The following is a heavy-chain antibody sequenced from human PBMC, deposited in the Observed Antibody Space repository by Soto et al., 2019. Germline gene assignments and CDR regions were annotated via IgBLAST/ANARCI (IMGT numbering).Heavy chain of an antibody. CDR2: IIPMYGTV. Sequence: QVQLVQSGAEVKEPGSSVKVSCKASGGTFSSYVISWVRQAPGQGPEWMGGIIPMYGTVNYAQNFQDRVTIVADTSKSTAYMELSSLRSEDTAVYYCARDLGGCSGGSCRYNWFDPWGQGTLVTVSS. D-gene: IGHD2-15*01. V-gene: IGHV1-69*06. CDR1: GGTFSSYV. J-gene: IGHJ5*02. CDR3: ARDLGGCSGGSCRYNWFDP.